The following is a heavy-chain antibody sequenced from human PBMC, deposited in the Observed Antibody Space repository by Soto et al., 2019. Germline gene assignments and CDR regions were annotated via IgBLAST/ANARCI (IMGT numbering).Heavy chain of an antibody. CDR2: IYYSGST. D-gene: IGHD1-26*01. CDR1: GGSISSYY. V-gene: IGHV4-59*08. J-gene: IGHJ6*02. Sequence: PSETLSLTFTVSGGSISSYYWSWIRQPPGKGLEWIGYIYYSGSTNYNPSFKSRVTISVDTSKNHFSLKLSSVTAADTAMYYCARQGGDYYYGMDVWGQGTTVTVSS. CDR3: ARQGGDYYYGMDV.